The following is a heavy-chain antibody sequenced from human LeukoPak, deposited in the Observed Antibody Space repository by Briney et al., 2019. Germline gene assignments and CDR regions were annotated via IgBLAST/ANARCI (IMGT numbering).Heavy chain of an antibody. CDR3: ASYHFVATFDP. Sequence: GGSLRLSCAASGFTFSSYWMHWVRQAPGKGLVWVSRINSDGSSTSYADSVKGRFTISRDNAKNSLYLQMNSLRAEDTAVYYCASYHFVATFDPWGQGTLVTVSS. CDR1: GFTFSSYW. CDR2: INSDGSST. V-gene: IGHV3-74*01. D-gene: IGHD3-3*02. J-gene: IGHJ5*02.